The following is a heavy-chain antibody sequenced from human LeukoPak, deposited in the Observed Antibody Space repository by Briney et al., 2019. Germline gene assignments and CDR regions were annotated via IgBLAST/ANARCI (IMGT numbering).Heavy chain of an antibody. J-gene: IGHJ4*02. Sequence: GGSLRLSCAASGLTFNKAWMGWVRQAPGKGLENIGRIKSKTDGGTTDYAAPVKGRFTISRDDSKNTLYLQMNSLKTEDTAVYYCTTDSVGQDYWGQGTLVTVSS. CDR1: GLTFNKAW. V-gene: IGHV3-15*01. CDR2: IKSKTDGGTT. CDR3: TTDSVGQDY.